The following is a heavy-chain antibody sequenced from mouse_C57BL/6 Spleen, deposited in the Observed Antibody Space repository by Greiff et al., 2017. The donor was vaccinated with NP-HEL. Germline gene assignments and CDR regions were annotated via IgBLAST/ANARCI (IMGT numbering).Heavy chain of an antibody. V-gene: IGHV1-61*01. Sequence: VQLQQPGAELVRPGSSVKLSCKASGYTFTSYWMDWVKQRPGQGLEWIGNIYPSDSETHYNQKFKDKATLTVDKSSSTAYMQLSSLTSEDSAVYYCAKALYGSDWYFDVWGTGTTVTVSS. CDR2: IYPSDSET. D-gene: IGHD1-1*01. CDR3: AKALYGSDWYFDV. CDR1: GYTFTSYW. J-gene: IGHJ1*03.